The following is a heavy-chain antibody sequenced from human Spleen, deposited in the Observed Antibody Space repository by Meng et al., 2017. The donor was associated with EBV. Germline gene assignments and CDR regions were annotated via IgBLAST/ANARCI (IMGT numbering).Heavy chain of an antibody. CDR3: AGRDHAPLY. V-gene: IGHV4-30-4*01. J-gene: IGHJ4*02. D-gene: IGHD1-14*01. CDR1: GDSISGGGNY. Sequence: VGLQESGPGLVKPSQTLFLTCAVSGDSISGGGNYWSWIRQPPGKGLEGLGYIYFSGSTYYNPSLRSRITISLDTSDNHFSLKLTSVTAADTAVYYCAGRDHAPLYWGQGALVTVSS. CDR2: IYFSGST.